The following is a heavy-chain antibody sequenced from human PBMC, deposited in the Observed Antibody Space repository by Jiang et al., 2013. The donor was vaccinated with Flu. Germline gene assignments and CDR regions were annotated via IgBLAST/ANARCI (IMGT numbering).Heavy chain of an antibody. CDR2: IYYSGST. D-gene: IGHD4-11*01. Sequence: GSGLVKPSETLSLTCTVSGGSISNYYWSWIRQPPGKGLEWIGYIYYSGSTNYNPSLKSRVTISVDTSKNQFSLKLSSVTAADTAVYYCARAGYSKFDYWGQGALVTVSS. CDR3: ARAGYSKFDY. V-gene: IGHV4-59*01. CDR1: GGSISNYY. J-gene: IGHJ4*02.